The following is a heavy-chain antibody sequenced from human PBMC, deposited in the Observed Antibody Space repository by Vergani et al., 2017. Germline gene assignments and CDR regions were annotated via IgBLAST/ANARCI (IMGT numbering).Heavy chain of an antibody. D-gene: IGHD3-10*01. CDR3: ARGAGELLTFDY. J-gene: IGHJ4*02. Sequence: QVQLVESGGGLVKPGGSLRLSCAASGFTFSDYYMSWVRQAPGKGLEWVSYIRSSRSYTNYADSVKGRFTISRDNAKNTLYLQMKSLRAEDTAVYYCARGAGELLTFDYWGQGTLVTVSS. CDR1: GFTFSDYY. CDR2: IRSSRSYT. V-gene: IGHV3-11*05.